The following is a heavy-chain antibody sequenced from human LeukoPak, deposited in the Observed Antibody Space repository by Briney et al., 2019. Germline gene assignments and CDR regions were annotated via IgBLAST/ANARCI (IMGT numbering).Heavy chain of an antibody. V-gene: IGHV3-23*01. J-gene: IGHJ3*02. CDR3: AKCMVRGVTITRGAFDI. CDR2: ISGSGGST. CDR1: GFTFSSYA. D-gene: IGHD3-10*01. Sequence: GGSLRLSCAASGFTFSSYAMSWVRQAPGKGLEGVSAISGSGGSTYYADSVKGRFTISRDNSKNTLYLQMNSLRAEDTAVYYCAKCMVRGVTITRGAFDIWGQGTMVTVSS.